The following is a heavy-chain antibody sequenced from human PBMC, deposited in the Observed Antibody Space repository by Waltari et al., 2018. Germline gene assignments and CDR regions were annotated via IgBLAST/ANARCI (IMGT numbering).Heavy chain of an antibody. CDR1: GYTFTSYD. CDR2: MNPNSGNT. CDR3: ARGKWRGQWLYGIYYYGMDV. J-gene: IGHJ6*02. Sequence: QVQLVQSGAEVKKPGASVKVSCKASGYTFTSYDINWVRQATGQGVEWMGWMNPNSGNTGYAQKFQGRVTITRNTSISTAYMELSSLRSEDTAVYYCARGKWRGQWLYGIYYYGMDVWGQGTTVTVSS. V-gene: IGHV1-8*03. D-gene: IGHD6-19*01.